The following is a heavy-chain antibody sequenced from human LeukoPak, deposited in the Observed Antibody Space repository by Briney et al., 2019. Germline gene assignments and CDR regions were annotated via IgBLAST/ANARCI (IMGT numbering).Heavy chain of an antibody. J-gene: IGHJ3*02. CDR2: IYYSGST. V-gene: IGHV4-39*01. CDR1: GGSISSSGYY. D-gene: IGHD2-21*02. CDR3: ARPSYCGGDCYSWNYAFDI. Sequence: SETLSLTCTVSGGSISSSGYYWGWIRQPPGEGLEWIGNIYYSGSTYYNPSVKSRVTISVHTSKNQFSLNLSSVTAADTAVYYCARPSYCGGDCYSWNYAFDIWGQGTMVTVSS.